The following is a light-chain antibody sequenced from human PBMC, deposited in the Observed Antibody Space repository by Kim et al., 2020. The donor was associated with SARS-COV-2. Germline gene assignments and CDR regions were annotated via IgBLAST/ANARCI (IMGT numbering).Light chain of an antibody. CDR2: YDS. V-gene: IGLV3-21*04. Sequence: SYELTQPPSVSVAPGKTARITCGGNNIGSKSVHWYQQKPGQAPVLVIYYDSDRPSGIPERFSGSNSGNTATLTISRVEAGDEADYYCQVWDSSSAHPVFGGGTKFTAL. J-gene: IGLJ3*02. CDR1: NIGSKS. CDR3: QVWDSSSAHPV.